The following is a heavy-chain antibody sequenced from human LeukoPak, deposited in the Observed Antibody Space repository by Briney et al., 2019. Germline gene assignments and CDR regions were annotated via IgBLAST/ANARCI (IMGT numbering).Heavy chain of an antibody. J-gene: IGHJ4*02. CDR1: GFTFSSYW. V-gene: IGHV3-7*01. CDR3: ARDVWNDGDAVFDY. CDR2: INQDGSEK. D-gene: IGHD1-1*01. Sequence: GGSLRLSCAASGFTFSSYWMSWVRQAPGKGLEWVANINQDGSEKYYVDSVKGRVTISRDNAKNSLYLQMNSLRAEDTAVYYCARDVWNDGDAVFDYWGQGTLVTVSS.